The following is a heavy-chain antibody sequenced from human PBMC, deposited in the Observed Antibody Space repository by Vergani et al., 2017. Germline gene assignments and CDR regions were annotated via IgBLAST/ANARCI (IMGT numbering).Heavy chain of an antibody. CDR2: IYYSGST. J-gene: IGHJ4*02. V-gene: IGHV4-39*01. CDR1: GGSISSSSYY. CDR3: ARHDHDSSGYYPYYFDY. D-gene: IGHD3-22*01. Sequence: QVQLQQWGAGLVKPSETLSLTCTVSGGSISSSSYYWGWIRQPPGKGLEWIGSIYYSGSTYYNPSLKSRVTISVDTSKNQFSLKLSSVTAADTAVYYCARHDHDSSGYYPYYFDYWGQGTLVTVSS.